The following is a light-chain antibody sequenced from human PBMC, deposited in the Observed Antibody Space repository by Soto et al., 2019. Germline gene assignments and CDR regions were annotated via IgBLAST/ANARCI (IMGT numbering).Light chain of an antibody. CDR2: EVS. Sequence: QSALTQPASVSGSPGQSITISCTGSSTDVGAYNYVSWYQQYPGQAPNLLIYEVSRRPSGFSHRFSGSKSGNTASLTISGLQAEDEADYYCCSYAGSYTWVFGGGTQLTVL. CDR1: STDVGAYNY. J-gene: IGLJ3*02. V-gene: IGLV2-14*01. CDR3: CSYAGSYTWV.